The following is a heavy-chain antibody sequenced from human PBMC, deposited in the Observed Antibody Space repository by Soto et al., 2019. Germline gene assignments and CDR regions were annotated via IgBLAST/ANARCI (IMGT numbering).Heavy chain of an antibody. CDR3: ASGAASGTDY. CDR2: INAGNGNT. D-gene: IGHD6-13*01. Sequence: GASVKVSCKASGYTFISYPMHWVRQAPGQRLEWMGWINAGNGNTKYSQKFQGRVTITRDTSANTAYMELSSLRSEDTAVYFCASGAASGTDYWGQGTLVTVSS. J-gene: IGHJ4*02. V-gene: IGHV1-3*01. CDR1: GYTFISYP.